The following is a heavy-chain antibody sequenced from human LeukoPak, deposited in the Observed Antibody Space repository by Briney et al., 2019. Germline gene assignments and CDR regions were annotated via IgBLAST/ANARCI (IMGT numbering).Heavy chain of an antibody. J-gene: IGHJ6*02. Sequence: GGSLRLSCAASGFTFSSYAMHWVRQAPGKGLEWVAVISYDGSNKYYADSVKGRFTISRDNSKNTLYVQMNSLRAEDTAVYYCARDSGSGGVATMRKSYYYGMDVWGQGTTVTVSS. D-gene: IGHD5-12*01. CDR2: ISYDGSNK. CDR1: GFTFSSYA. CDR3: ARDSGSGGVATMRKSYYYGMDV. V-gene: IGHV3-30-3*01.